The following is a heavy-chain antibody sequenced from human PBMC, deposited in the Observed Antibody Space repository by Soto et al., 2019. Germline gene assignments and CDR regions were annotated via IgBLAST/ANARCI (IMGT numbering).Heavy chain of an antibody. Sequence: EVQLVESGGGLVKPGGSLRLSCAASGFTFSNAWMNWVRQAPGKGLEWVGRIKSKTDGGTTDYAAPVKGRFTISRDDSKNTLYLQMNSLKTEDTAVYYCTTEVRMITFGGGIVPYGMDVWGQGTTVTVSS. CDR3: TTEVRMITFGGGIVPYGMDV. J-gene: IGHJ6*02. D-gene: IGHD3-16*02. CDR1: GFTFSNAW. CDR2: IKSKTDGGTT. V-gene: IGHV3-15*07.